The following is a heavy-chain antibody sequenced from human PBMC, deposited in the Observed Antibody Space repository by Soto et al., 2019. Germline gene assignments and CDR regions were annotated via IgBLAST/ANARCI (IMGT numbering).Heavy chain of an antibody. V-gene: IGHV3-74*01. CDR2: ISGDGRTT. D-gene: IGHD1-26*01. J-gene: IGHJ4*02. CDR1: GFTLSSYW. Sequence: EVQLVEAGGDLVQPGGSRRLSCVASGFTLSSYWMHWVRQAPGNGLVWVSRISGDGRTTNYADSVKGRFTVSRDNAKNTLYLQMDSLRVEDTALYYCTRVISGSSGLFDYWGQGTLVTVSS. CDR3: TRVISGSSGLFDY.